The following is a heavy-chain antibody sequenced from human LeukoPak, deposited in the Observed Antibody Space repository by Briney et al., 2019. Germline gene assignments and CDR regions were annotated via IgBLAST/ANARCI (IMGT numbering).Heavy chain of an antibody. J-gene: IGHJ4*02. Sequence: GGSLRLSCAASEFTFSDYYMSWIRQAPGKWLAWVSYISSTASTKYYADSVKGRFTISRDNAKNSLYLQMNNLRAEDTAIYYCATDYYVSGSYYRLFYWGQGTLVTVSS. CDR3: ATDYYVSGSYYRLFY. D-gene: IGHD3-10*01. V-gene: IGHV3-11*04. CDR1: EFTFSDYY. CDR2: ISSTASTK.